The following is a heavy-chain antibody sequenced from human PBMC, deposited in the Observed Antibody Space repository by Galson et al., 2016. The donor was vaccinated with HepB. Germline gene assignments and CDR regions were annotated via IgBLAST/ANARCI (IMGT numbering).Heavy chain of an antibody. D-gene: IGHD5-12*01. CDR1: GFTFGDFS. Sequence: SLRLSCAASGFTFGDFSMHWVRQAPGKGLEWMTNISPDEVYKFYAESVKGRFTVSRDNSKNMLYLEMTSLSPEDTAVYYCAKDRQRRHGGYAVFAADYWGRGTLVTVSS. V-gene: IGHV3-30*18. CDR3: AKDRQRRHGGYAVFAADY. J-gene: IGHJ4*02. CDR2: ISPDEVYK.